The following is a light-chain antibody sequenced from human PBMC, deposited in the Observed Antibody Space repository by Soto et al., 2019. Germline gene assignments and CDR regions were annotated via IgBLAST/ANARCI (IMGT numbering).Light chain of an antibody. CDR1: SGYSNYK. CDR2: VGTGGIVG. CDR3: GADHGSGATWV. V-gene: IGLV9-49*01. J-gene: IGLJ3*02. Sequence: QPVLTQPPSASASLGASVTLTCTLSSGYSNYKVDWYQQRPGKGPRFVMRVGTGGIVGSKGDGIPDRFSVLGSGLNRYLTXXXXXEEDESDYHCGADHGSGATWVFGGGTKLTVL.